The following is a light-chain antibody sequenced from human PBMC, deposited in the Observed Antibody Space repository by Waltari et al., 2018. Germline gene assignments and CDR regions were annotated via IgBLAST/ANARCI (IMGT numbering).Light chain of an antibody. Sequence: PGQSITICCTGTSGDVGSSNSVSWYQDHLGQGPKVMIYDVSNRPSGVYARFSGSKSGHTPSLTISALQAEDEADYYCSSQSSKTVVLFGGGTKLTVL. V-gene: IGLV2-14*03. CDR1: SGDVGSSNS. J-gene: IGLJ2*01. CDR2: DVS. CDR3: SSQSSKTVVL.